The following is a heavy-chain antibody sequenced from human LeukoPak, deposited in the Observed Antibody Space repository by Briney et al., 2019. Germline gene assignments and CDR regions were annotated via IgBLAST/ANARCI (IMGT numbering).Heavy chain of an antibody. CDR3: ARDSDFWSGYYYFDY. CDR2: IYYSGST. CDR1: GGSISRADYY. D-gene: IGHD3-3*01. J-gene: IGHJ4*02. Sequence: SETLSLTCTVSGGSISRADYYWSWIRQPPGKGLEWIGYIYYSGSTYYNPSLKSRATMSVDTSKSQFSLKLSSVTAADTAVYYCARDSDFWSGYYYFDYWGQGTLVTVSS. V-gene: IGHV4-30-4*08.